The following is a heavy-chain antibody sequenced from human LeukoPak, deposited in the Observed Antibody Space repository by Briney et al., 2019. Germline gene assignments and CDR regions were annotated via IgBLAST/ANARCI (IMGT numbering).Heavy chain of an antibody. CDR1: GFSFNAYP. CDR2: ISSDGHST. D-gene: IGHD4-17*01. CDR3: ARVEDYGDYVDY. Sequence: GGSLRLSCAASGFSFNAYPMHWVRQAPGKGLEYVSAISSDGHSTFYANSVKGRFTISRDNSKNTLYLQMGSLRAEDMAVYYCARVEDYGDYVDYWGQGTLVTVSS. V-gene: IGHV3-64*01. J-gene: IGHJ4*02.